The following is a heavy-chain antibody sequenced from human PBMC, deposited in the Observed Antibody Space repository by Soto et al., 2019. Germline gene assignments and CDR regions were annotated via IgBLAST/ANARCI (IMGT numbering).Heavy chain of an antibody. D-gene: IGHD6-6*01. J-gene: IGHJ4*02. CDR3: ASRSIAARRKDY. CDR2: INHSGST. V-gene: IGHV4-31*03. Sequence: TLSLTCTVSGGSISSGGYYWSWIRQHPGKGLEWIGEINHSGSTNYNPSLKSRVTISVDTSKNQFSLKLSSVTAADTAVYYCASRSIAARRKDYWGQGTLVTVSS. CDR1: GGSISSGGYY.